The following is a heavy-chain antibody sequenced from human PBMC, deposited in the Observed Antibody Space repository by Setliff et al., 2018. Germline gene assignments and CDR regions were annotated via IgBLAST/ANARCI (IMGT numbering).Heavy chain of an antibody. CDR3: ARDRFDSAIDY. Sequence: PSETLSLTCTVSGGSVSNSGFFWGWLRQAPGKGLEWIGNIYDSGSSNYNASLKSRLIITRDTSKNQISLKLTSVTAADTAVYYCARDRFDSAIDYWGQGTLVTVSS. CDR2: IYDSGSS. V-gene: IGHV4-39*02. J-gene: IGHJ4*02. D-gene: IGHD3-16*01. CDR1: GGSVSNSGFF.